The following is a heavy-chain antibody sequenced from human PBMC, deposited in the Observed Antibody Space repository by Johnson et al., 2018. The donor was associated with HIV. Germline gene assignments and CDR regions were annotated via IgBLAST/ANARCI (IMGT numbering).Heavy chain of an antibody. J-gene: IGHJ3*02. V-gene: IGHV3-43D*03. Sequence: VQLVESGGAVVQPGGSLRLSCAASGFSFDDYAMHWVRQVPGRGLEWVSLISWDGGNTHYADSVKGRFIISRDNSKNSLYLQMNILRAEDTALYFCAKDSDRLYYGSGDAFDIWGQGTMVTVFS. CDR1: GFSFDDYA. D-gene: IGHD3-10*01. CDR3: AKDSDRLYYGSGDAFDI. CDR2: ISWDGGNT.